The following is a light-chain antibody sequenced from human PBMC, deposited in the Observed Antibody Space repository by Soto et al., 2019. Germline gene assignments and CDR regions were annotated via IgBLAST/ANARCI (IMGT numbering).Light chain of an antibody. Sequence: SYELTQPPSVSVSPGQTASITCSGDKLGDKYACWYQQRPGQSPVLVIYQDTKRPSGIPERFSGSNSGSTATLTISETQAMDEANYYCQAWDSSAVVFGGGTKLTVL. CDR1: KLGDKY. V-gene: IGLV3-1*01. CDR3: QAWDSSAVV. CDR2: QDT. J-gene: IGLJ2*01.